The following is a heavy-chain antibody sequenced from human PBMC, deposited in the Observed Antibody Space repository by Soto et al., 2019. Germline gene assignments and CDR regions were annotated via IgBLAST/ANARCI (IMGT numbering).Heavy chain of an antibody. CDR2: IKSKTDGGTT. D-gene: IGHD3-10*01. CDR3: TTSPRGSYYSFDY. CDR1: GFTFSNAW. J-gene: IGHJ4*02. V-gene: IGHV3-15*07. Sequence: EVQLVESGGGLVQPGGSLRLSCAASGFTFSNAWMNWVRQAPGKGLEWVGRIKSKTDGGTTDYAAPVKGRFTISRDXXKNTLYLQMNSLKTEDTAVYYCTTSPRGSYYSFDYWGEGTLVTVSS.